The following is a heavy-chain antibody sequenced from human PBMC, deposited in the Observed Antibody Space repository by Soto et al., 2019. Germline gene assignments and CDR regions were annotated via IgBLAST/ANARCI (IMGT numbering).Heavy chain of an antibody. CDR1: GFTFSDYY. D-gene: IGHD3-3*01. CDR3: ARDIFAPSDAFDI. Sequence: GGSLRLSCAASGFTFSDYYMSWIRQAPGKGLEWVSYISSSGSTIYYADSVKGRFTISRDNAKNSLYLQMNSLRAEDTAVYYCARDIFAPSDAFDIWGQGTMVTVSS. V-gene: IGHV3-11*01. CDR2: ISSSGSTI. J-gene: IGHJ3*02.